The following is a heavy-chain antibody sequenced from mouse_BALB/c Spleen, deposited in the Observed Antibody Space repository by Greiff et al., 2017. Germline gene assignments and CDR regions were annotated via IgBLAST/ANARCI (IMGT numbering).Heavy chain of an antibody. CDR1: GFSLTSYG. CDR2: IWAGGST. V-gene: IGHV2-9*02. CDR3: ARDRRYAFYAMDY. J-gene: IGHJ4*01. D-gene: IGHD2-14*01. Sequence: QVQLKESGPGLVAPSQSLSITCTVSGFSLTSYGVHWVRQPPGKGLEWLGVIWAGGSTNYNSALMSRLSISKDNSKSQVFLKMNSLQTDDTAMYYCARDRRYAFYAMDYWGQGTSGTVSS.